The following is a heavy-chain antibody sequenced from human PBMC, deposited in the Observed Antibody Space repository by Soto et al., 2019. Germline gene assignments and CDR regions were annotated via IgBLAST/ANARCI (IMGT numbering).Heavy chain of an antibody. V-gene: IGHV3-21*01. CDR3: GRGYDSCCYLYEY. CDR2: ISSSSSYI. CDR1: GFTFSSYS. Sequence: EVQLVESGGGLVKPGGSLRLSCAASGFTFSSYSMNWVRQAPGKGLEWVSSISSSSSYIYYADSVKGRFTISRDNAKNSLYLQMNSLRAEDTAVYYCGRGYDSCCYLYEYWGQRTLVTVSS. J-gene: IGHJ4*02. D-gene: IGHD3-22*01.